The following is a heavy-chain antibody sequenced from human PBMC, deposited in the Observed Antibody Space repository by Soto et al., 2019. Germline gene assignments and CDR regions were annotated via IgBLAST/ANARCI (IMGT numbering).Heavy chain of an antibody. CDR1: GFTFSSYS. CDR2: ISSSSSYI. V-gene: IGHV3-21*01. CDR3: ASIAAAVGY. Sequence: EVQLVESGGGLVKPGGSLRLSCAASGFTFSSYSMNWVRQAPGKGLEWVSSISSSSSYIYYADSVKGRFTISRDNAKNSLYLQMNSLRAEDTAVYYCASIAAAVGYWGQGSLVTVSS. D-gene: IGHD6-13*01. J-gene: IGHJ4*02.